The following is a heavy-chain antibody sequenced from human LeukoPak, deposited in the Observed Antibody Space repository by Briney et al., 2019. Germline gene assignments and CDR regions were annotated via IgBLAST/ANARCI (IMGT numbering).Heavy chain of an antibody. CDR1: GGSISSYY. CDR2: IYYSGST. Sequence: SETLSLTCTVSGGSISSYYWSWIRQPPGKGLEWIGDIYYSGSTNYNPSLKSRVTISGDTSKNQFSLKVRSVTAADTAVYYCARNRGYNYGYSFDSWGQGTLVTVSS. CDR3: ARNRGYNYGYSFDS. V-gene: IGHV4-59*08. D-gene: IGHD5-18*01. J-gene: IGHJ4*02.